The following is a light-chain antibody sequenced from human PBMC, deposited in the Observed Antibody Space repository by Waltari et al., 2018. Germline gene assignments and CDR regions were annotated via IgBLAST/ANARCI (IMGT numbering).Light chain of an antibody. CDR2: KAS. CDR1: QSISSW. V-gene: IGKV1-5*03. CDR3: QHYYSIPYT. Sequence: DIQMTQSPSTLSASVGDRVTITCRASQSISSWLAWYQQKPGKAPKLLIYKASSLESGVPSRFSGSGSGTEFTLTISSLQAEDVAVYYCQHYYSIPYTFGQGTKVEI. J-gene: IGKJ2*01.